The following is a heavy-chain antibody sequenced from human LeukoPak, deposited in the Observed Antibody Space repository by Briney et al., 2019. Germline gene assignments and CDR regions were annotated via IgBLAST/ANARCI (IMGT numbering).Heavy chain of an antibody. J-gene: IGHJ6*02. Sequence: GASVKVSCKASGYTFTNYDLTWVRQASGQGLGWMGWMNPNSGNTGYAQEFQGRVTMTRNTSISTAYMELSSLRSEDTAVYYCASYDYGDYPGYYYGMDVWGQGTTVTVSS. CDR1: GYTFTNYD. CDR2: MNPNSGNT. CDR3: ASYDYGDYPGYYYGMDV. D-gene: IGHD4-17*01. V-gene: IGHV1-8*01.